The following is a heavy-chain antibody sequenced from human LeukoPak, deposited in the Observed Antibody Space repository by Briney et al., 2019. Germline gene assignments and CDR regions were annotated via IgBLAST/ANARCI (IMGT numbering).Heavy chain of an antibody. D-gene: IGHD3-22*01. J-gene: IGHJ4*02. CDR2: INHSGST. CDR3: ARRSLPYYYDSSGYYYGPIRGYYFDY. CDR1: GGSISSYY. Sequence: SETLSLTCTVSGGSISSYYWSWIRQPPGKGLEWIGEINHSGSTNYNPSLKSRVTISVDTSKNQFSLKLSSVTAADTAVYYCARRSLPYYYDSSGYYYGPIRGYYFDYWGQGTLVTVSS. V-gene: IGHV4-34*01.